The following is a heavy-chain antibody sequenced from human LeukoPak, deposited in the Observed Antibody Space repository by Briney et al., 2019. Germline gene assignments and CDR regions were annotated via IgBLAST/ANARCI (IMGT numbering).Heavy chain of an antibody. Sequence: QPGGSLRLSCAASGFTFSSYWMHCVRQAPGKGLVWVSRINSDGSSTSYADSVKGRFTISRDNAKNTLYLQMNSLRAEDTAVYYCARESGYSYGYFYYWGQGTLVTVSS. D-gene: IGHD5-18*01. CDR1: GFTFSSYW. V-gene: IGHV3-74*01. CDR2: INSDGSST. J-gene: IGHJ4*02. CDR3: ARESGYSYGYFYY.